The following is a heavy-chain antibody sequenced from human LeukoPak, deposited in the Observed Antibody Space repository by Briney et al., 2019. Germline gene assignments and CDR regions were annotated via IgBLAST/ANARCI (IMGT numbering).Heavy chain of an antibody. CDR2: FYDSGNT. Sequence: SETLSLTCTVSGYSISSGYYWGWIRQPPGKGLEWIGSFYDSGNTYYNPSLKSRVTISVDTSKNQFSLKLSSVTAADTAVYYCARVSGITMIVVVNSDAFDIWGQGTMVTVSS. CDR1: GYSISSGYY. D-gene: IGHD3-22*01. J-gene: IGHJ3*02. CDR3: ARVSGITMIVVVNSDAFDI. V-gene: IGHV4-38-2*02.